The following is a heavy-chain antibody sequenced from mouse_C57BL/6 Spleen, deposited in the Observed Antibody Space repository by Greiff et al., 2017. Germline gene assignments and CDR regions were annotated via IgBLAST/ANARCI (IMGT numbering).Heavy chain of an antibody. CDR3: ARGGYGNYFAY. D-gene: IGHD2-1*01. CDR1: GYTFTSSW. J-gene: IGHJ3*01. Sequence: VQLQQPGAELVRPGSSVKLSCKASGYTFTSSWMHWVKQRPIQGLEWIGNIDPSDSETHYNQKFKDKATLTVAKSSSTAYMQLSILTSDDSAVYYCARGGYGNYFAYGGQGTLVTVSA. V-gene: IGHV1-52*01. CDR2: IDPSDSET.